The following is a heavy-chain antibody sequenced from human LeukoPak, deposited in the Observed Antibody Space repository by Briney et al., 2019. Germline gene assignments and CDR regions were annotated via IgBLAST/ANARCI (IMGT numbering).Heavy chain of an antibody. CDR2: INHSGST. J-gene: IGHJ4*02. V-gene: IGHV4-34*01. CDR1: GGSFSGYY. CDR3: ARDLGTNGN. Sequence: SETLSLTCAVYGGSFSGYYWSWIRQPPGKGLEWIGEINHSGSTNYNPSLKSRVTMSVDTSKNQFSLKLSSVTAADTAVYYCARDLGTNGNWGQGTLVTVSS. D-gene: IGHD7-27*01.